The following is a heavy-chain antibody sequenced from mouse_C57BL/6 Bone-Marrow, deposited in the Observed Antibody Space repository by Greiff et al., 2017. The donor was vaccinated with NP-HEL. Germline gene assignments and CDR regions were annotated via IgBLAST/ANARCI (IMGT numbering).Heavy chain of an antibody. CDR3: AREVLRGAMDY. Sequence: EVKLQESGPGLVKPSQSLSLTCSVTGYSITSGYYWNWIRQFPGNKLEWMGYISYDGSNNYNPSLKNRISITRDTSKNQFFLKLNSVTTEDTATYYCAREVLRGAMDYWGQGTSVTVSS. J-gene: IGHJ4*01. CDR2: ISYDGSN. V-gene: IGHV3-6*01. CDR1: GYSITSGYY.